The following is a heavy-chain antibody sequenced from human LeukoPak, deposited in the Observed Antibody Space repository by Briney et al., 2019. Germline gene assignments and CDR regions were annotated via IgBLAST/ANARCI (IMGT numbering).Heavy chain of an antibody. Sequence: GGSLRLSCAASGFSIENDWMSWVRQAPGKGLEWVGRVKSYNAGGTTHYAAPVKGRFIISRDDSKNMLYLQMDSLKTEDTAVYYSTLIQGWGAGSYFLDYWGQGALVTVYS. CDR3: TLIQGWGAGSYFLDY. CDR2: VKSYNAGGTT. CDR1: GFSIENDW. D-gene: IGHD3-10*01. V-gene: IGHV3-15*01. J-gene: IGHJ4*02.